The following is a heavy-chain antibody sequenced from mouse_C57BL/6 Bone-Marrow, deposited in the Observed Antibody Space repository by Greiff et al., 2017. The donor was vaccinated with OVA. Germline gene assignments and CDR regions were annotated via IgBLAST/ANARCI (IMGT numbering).Heavy chain of an antibody. Sequence: QVQLQQPGAELVKPGASVKLSCKASGYTFTSYWMHWVKQRPGQGLEWIGMIHPNSGSTNYNEKFKSKATLTEDKSSSTAYMQLSSLTSEDSAVYYCARHDYYGSRLDVWGTGTTVTVSS. CDR2: IHPNSGST. J-gene: IGHJ1*03. V-gene: IGHV1-64*01. D-gene: IGHD1-1*01. CDR3: ARHDYYGSRLDV. CDR1: GYTFTSYW.